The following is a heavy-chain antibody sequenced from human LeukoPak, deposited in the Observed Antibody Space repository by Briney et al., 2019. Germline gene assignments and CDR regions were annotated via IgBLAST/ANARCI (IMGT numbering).Heavy chain of an antibody. V-gene: IGHV4-34*01. Sequence: SETLSLTCAVYGGSFSGYYWSWIRQPPGKGLEWIGEINHSGSTNYNPSLKSRVTISVDTSKNQFSLKLSSVTAADTAVYYCARFLAYDYVWGSYRYGSYFDYWGQGTLVTVSP. J-gene: IGHJ4*02. CDR1: GGSFSGYY. D-gene: IGHD3-16*02. CDR3: ARFLAYDYVWGSYRYGSYFDY. CDR2: INHSGST.